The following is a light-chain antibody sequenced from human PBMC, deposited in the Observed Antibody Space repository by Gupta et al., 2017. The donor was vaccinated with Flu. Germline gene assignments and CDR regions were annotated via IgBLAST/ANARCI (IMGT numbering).Light chain of an antibody. CDR3: RQLNSFPALT. V-gene: IGKV1-9*01. J-gene: IGKJ4*01. Sequence: SFLSASVGDRVTITCWTSHGISTYLAWYQQEPGRAPKLLLCGATTLQGGFPSRFSGSGSVTEFTLTISSLQPEDFATYYCRQLNSFPALTFGGGTKVEIK. CDR2: GAT. CDR1: HGISTY.